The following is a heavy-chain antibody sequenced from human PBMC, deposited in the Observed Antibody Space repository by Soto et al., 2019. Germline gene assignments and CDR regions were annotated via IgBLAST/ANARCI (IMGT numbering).Heavy chain of an antibody. V-gene: IGHV3-15*01. CDR3: TTRGNYYYYYGIDA. CDR2: ISSRVHGATA. CDR1: GFSFSHAW. D-gene: IGHD3-10*01. J-gene: IGHJ6*02. Sequence: GGSLRLSCAAAGFSFSHAWMTWVRQAPGKGLEWVGHISSRVHGATADYAAPVKGRFTISRDDSESTLYLEMNSLKTEDTGIYYCTTRGNYYYYYGIDAWGQGTTVTVSS.